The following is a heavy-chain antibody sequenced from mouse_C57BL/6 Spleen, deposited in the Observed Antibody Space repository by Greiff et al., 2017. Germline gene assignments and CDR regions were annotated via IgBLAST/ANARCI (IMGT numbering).Heavy chain of an antibody. Sequence: EVMLVESGGGLVKPGGSLKLSCAASGFTFSDYGMHWVRQAPEKGLEWVAYISSGSSTIYYADTVKGRFTVSRDNAKNTLFLQMTSLKSEDTAMYYCARVDYDYGWFAYWGQGTLVTVSA. J-gene: IGHJ3*01. CDR1: GFTFSDYG. CDR3: ARVDYDYGWFAY. CDR2: ISSGSSTI. V-gene: IGHV5-17*01. D-gene: IGHD2-4*01.